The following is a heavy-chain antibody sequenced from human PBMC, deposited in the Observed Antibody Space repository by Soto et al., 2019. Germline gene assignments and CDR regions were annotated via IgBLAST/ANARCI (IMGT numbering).Heavy chain of an antibody. V-gene: IGHV5-51*01. J-gene: IGHJ4*02. CDR2: IYPGDSDT. D-gene: IGHD2-2*01. CDR1: GYSFTSYW. Sequence: PGESLKISCKGSGYSFTSYWIGWVRQMPGKGLEWMGIIYPGDSDTRYSPSFQGQVTISADKSISTAYLQWSSLRSEDTAVYYCAREPRGFLGDIVVVPAVHPLGYWGQGTLVTVSS. CDR3: AREPRGFLGDIVVVPAVHPLGY.